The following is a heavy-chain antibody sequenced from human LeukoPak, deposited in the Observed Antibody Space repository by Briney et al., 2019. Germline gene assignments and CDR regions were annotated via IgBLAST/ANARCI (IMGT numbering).Heavy chain of an antibody. D-gene: IGHD3-16*01. CDR3: AKRQGAIAGLFDY. CDR2: IYSGGST. CDR1: GFTVSSNY. V-gene: IGHV3-53*01. J-gene: IGHJ4*02. Sequence: GRSLRLSCTASGFTVSSNYMSWVRQAPWKWLEWVSVIYSGGSTSYAGSVKGRFTLSRDNSKNTLFLQINILTAEDTASYYCAKRQGAIAGLFDYWGQGTLVTVSS.